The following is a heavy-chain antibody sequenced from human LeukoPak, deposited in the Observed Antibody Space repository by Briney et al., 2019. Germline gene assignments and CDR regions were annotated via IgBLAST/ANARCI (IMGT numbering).Heavy chain of an antibody. D-gene: IGHD1-26*01. CDR3: AKDFIVAATIGYN. CDR2: ISGSGGST. V-gene: IGHV3-23*01. Sequence: AGSLTLSCAASGFTFSSYARSWVRQAPGKGLEWVSDISGSGGSTYYADSVKGRFTISRANSKNTLYLQINSLRAEDPAVYYCAKDFIVAATIGYNGGQGTLVTVPS. CDR1: GFTFSSYA. J-gene: IGHJ4*02.